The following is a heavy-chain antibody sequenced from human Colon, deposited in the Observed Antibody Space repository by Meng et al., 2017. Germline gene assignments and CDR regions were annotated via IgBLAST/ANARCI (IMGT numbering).Heavy chain of an antibody. J-gene: IGHJ4*01. CDR1: GFTFSSYW. Sequence: VQLVECGGGLVQPGGSLRLSCAASGFTFSSYWMQWVSQTPGEGLVWVARISSDGSSTSYADSVRGRFTISRDNAKNTLYLQMNSLRAEDTAVYYCTRGYLDIGDYWGHGSLVTVSS. V-gene: IGHV3-74*01. D-gene: IGHD2-15*01. CDR3: TRGYLDIGDY. CDR2: ISSDGSST.